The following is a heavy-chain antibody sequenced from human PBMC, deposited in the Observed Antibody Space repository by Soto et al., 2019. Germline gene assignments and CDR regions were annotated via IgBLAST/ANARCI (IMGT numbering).Heavy chain of an antibody. D-gene: IGHD3-22*01. CDR2: VYYGGST. J-gene: IGHJ6*02. V-gene: IGHV4-39*01. CDR1: GGSITINNYY. Sequence: SETLSLTCSVSGGSITINNYYWGWIRQPPGKGLEWIGNVYYGGSTYYNPSLKSRVTISVETSKSQFSLELSSVTAADTAVYYCAGGDYYHSSGYYFYYYTMDVWGQGTTVTVSS. CDR3: AGGDYYHSSGYYFYYYTMDV.